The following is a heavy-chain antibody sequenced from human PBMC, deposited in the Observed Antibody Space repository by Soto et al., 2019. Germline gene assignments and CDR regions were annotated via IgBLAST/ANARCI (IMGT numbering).Heavy chain of an antibody. J-gene: IGHJ4*02. CDR3: ARDCSSTSCYGLDY. D-gene: IGHD2-2*01. V-gene: IGHV4-31*02. CDR1: GGSISSGGYY. CDR2: IYYSGST. Sequence: SETLSLTCTVSGGSISSGGYYWSWIRQHPGKGLEWIGYIYYSGSTYYNPSLKSRVTISVDTSKNQFSLKLSSVTAADTAVYYCARDCSSTSCYGLDYWGQGTLVTVSS.